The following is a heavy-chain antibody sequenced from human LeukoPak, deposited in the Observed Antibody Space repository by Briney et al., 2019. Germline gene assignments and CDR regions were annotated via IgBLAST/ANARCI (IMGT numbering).Heavy chain of an antibody. CDR2: IYHSGST. V-gene: IGHV4-38-2*02. Sequence: SETLSLTCTVSGYSISSGYYWGWIRQPPGKGLEWIGSIYHSGSTYYNPSLKSRVTISVDTSKNQFSLKLPSVTAADTAVYYCAKHARYNITWYFFDHWGQGTRVTVSS. CDR3: AKHARYNITWYFFDH. CDR1: GYSISSGYY. D-gene: IGHD1-14*01. J-gene: IGHJ4*02.